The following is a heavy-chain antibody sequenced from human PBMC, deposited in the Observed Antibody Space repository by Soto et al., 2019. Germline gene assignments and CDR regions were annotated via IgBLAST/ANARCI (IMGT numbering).Heavy chain of an antibody. Sequence: QLQLQESGPGRVKPPETLSLTSTDSGGSVSTYYRTWIRQPPGKGRKWSGDIYYSGRTNNNPSLKRRVAISVDMTKNQFSLNLSSVTPADAAVYYCATGQGYSGEGRGLFDPWGQGTLVTVSS. CDR2: IYYSGRT. D-gene: IGHD5-12*01. CDR1: GGSVSTYY. V-gene: IGHV4-59*02. J-gene: IGHJ5*02. CDR3: ATGQGYSGEGRGLFDP.